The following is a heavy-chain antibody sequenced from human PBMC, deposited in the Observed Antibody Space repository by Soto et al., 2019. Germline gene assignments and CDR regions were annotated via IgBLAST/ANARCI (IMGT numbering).Heavy chain of an antibody. V-gene: IGHV4-30-4*01. CDR3: ASSSPYYDYVWGSYRYPGVYFDY. J-gene: IGHJ4*02. Sequence: PSETLSLTCAVSGGSISSGDYYWSWIRQPPGKGLEWIGYIYYSGSTYYNPSLKSRVTISVDTSKNQFSLKLSSVTAADTAVYYCASSSPYYDYVWGSYRYPGVYFDYWGQGTLVTVSS. CDR2: IYYSGST. CDR1: GGSISSGDYY. D-gene: IGHD3-16*02.